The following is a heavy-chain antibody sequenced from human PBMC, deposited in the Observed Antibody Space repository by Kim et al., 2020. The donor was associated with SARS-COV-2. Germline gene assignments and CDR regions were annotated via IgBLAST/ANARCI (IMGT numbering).Heavy chain of an antibody. CDR3: ARHPICSGGSCHPNWFDP. Sequence: SETLSLTCTVSGGSISSGGYYWSWIRQHPGKGLEWIGYIYYSGSTYYNPSLKSRVTISVDTSKNQFSLKLSSVTAADTAVYYCARHPICSGGSCHPNWFDPWGQGTLVTVYS. CDR2: IYYSGST. J-gene: IGHJ5*02. D-gene: IGHD2-15*01. CDR1: GGSISSGGYY. V-gene: IGHV4-31*03.